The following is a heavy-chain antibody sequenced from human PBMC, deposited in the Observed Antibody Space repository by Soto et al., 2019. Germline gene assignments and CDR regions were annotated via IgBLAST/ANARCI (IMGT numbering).Heavy chain of an antibody. CDR3: TRDLCGGDCPASSFWYFDL. J-gene: IGHJ2*01. CDR2: IYYSGST. CDR1: GGSVSSGSYY. V-gene: IGHV4-61*01. D-gene: IGHD2-21*02. Sequence: SETLALTCTVSGGSVSSGSYYWSWIRQPPGKGLEWIGYIYYSGSTNYNPSLKSRVTISVDTSKNQCSLKLSSVTAADTAVYYCTRDLCGGDCPASSFWYFDLWGRGTLVT.